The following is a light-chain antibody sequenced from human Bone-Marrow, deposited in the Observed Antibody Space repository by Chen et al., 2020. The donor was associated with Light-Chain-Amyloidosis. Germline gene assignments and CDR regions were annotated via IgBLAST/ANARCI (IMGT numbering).Light chain of an antibody. CDR2: GSS. J-gene: IGKJ4*01. Sequence: EIVLTQTPGTLSLSPGEGANLSCRASQNISSNYLTWYQQKFGQAPRLLIYGSSSSATGIPDRFTVSGSGTDFTLTINRLEPEDFAMYYCQQYGTSPLTFGGGTKVEIK. CDR3: QQYGTSPLT. V-gene: IGKV3-20*01. CDR1: QNISSNY.